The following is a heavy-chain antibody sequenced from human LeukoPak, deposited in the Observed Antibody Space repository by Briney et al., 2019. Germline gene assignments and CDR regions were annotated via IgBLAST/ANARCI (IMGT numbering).Heavy chain of an antibody. J-gene: IGHJ4*02. D-gene: IGHD1-1*01. Sequence: GESLKISWKGSGYNFTDYWIGWVRQMPGKGLEWMGIIYPGDSDTRYSPSFQGQVTISADKSISTAYLQWSSLKASDTAIYYCARHETGPYFDYWGQGTLVTVSS. V-gene: IGHV5-51*01. CDR2: IYPGDSDT. CDR3: ARHETGPYFDY. CDR1: GYNFTDYW.